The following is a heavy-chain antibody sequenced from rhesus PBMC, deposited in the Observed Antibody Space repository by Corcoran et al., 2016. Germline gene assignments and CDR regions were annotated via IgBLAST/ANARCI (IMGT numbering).Heavy chain of an antibody. Sequence: QVQLQESGPGVVKPSETLSLTCAVSGGFISDSYRWSWICQPPGKGLEWIGYIYDSSTSTNYNPSLKSRVTISKDTSKNQFSLKLGSVTAADTAVYYCARDFESRFDYWGQGVLVTVSS. CDR2: IYDSSTST. J-gene: IGHJ4*01. CDR1: GGFISDSYR. V-gene: IGHV4S10*01. CDR3: ARDFESRFDY.